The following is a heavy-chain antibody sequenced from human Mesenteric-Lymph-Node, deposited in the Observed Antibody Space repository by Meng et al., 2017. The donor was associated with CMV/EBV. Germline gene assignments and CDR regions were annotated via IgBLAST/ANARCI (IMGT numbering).Heavy chain of an antibody. D-gene: IGHD2-2*01. V-gene: IGHV3-7*01. CDR3: ARELQVVPAALYGMDV. CDR1: GFTFRSYW. Sequence: GESLKISCAVSGFTFRSYWMSWVRQAPGKGLEWVANIKQDGSEKYYVDSVKGRFTISRDNAKNSLYLQMNSLRAEDTAVYYCARELQVVPAALYGMDVWGQGTTVTVSS. CDR2: IKQDGSEK. J-gene: IGHJ6*02.